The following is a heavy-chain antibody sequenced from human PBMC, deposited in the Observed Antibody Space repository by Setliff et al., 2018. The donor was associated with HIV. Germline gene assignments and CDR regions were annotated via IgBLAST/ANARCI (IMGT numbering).Heavy chain of an antibody. CDR3: AKEEQWLTTNAFDI. Sequence: PGGSLRLSCAASGFTFSDHYMSWVRQAPGKGLEWVSYISSRGSTIYYADSVKGRFTISRDNVKNTLYLQMNSLRAEDTAVYYCAKEEQWLTTNAFDIWGQGTMVTVSS. J-gene: IGHJ3*02. CDR2: ISSRGSTI. D-gene: IGHD6-19*01. V-gene: IGHV3-11*01. CDR1: GFTFSDHY.